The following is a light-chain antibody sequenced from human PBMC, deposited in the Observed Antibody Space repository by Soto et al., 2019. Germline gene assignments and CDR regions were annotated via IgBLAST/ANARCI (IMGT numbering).Light chain of an antibody. J-gene: IGKJ4*01. CDR2: AAS. V-gene: IGKV1-16*02. CDR3: QQYHSYPVT. Sequence: DIQMTQSPSSLSASVGDTVTITCRASQGINDFLAWFQQKPGKAPKPLISAASSLQSGVPSKFSGSGSDRDFTLTISSLQPEDSATYYCQQYHSYPVTVGGETKVEIK. CDR1: QGINDF.